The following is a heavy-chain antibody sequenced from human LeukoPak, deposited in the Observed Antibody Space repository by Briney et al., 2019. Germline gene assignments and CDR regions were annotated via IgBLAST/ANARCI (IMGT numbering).Heavy chain of an antibody. CDR1: GFTFSSYA. V-gene: IGHV3-30*04. D-gene: IGHD3-22*01. J-gene: IGHJ4*02. Sequence: PGRSLRLSCAASGFTFSSYAMHWVRQAPGEGLEWVTLISSDGRNLFYADSVKGRFTISRDNSKNTLYLQMNSLRTEDTAVYYCARDPDTMRYLDYWGQGTLVTVSS. CDR3: ARDPDTMRYLDY. CDR2: ISSDGRNL.